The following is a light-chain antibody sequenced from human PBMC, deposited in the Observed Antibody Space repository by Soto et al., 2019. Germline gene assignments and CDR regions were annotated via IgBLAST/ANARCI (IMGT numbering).Light chain of an antibody. Sequence: SHSPLPASVGDRVIITCRASQGIRNDLGWYQQKPGKAPKLLIYDASSLESGVPSRFSGSGSGTEFTLTISSLQPDDFATYYCQQYNSYPITFGQGTRLEIK. CDR1: QGIRND. J-gene: IGKJ5*01. CDR3: QQYNSYPIT. CDR2: DAS. V-gene: IGKV1-13*02.